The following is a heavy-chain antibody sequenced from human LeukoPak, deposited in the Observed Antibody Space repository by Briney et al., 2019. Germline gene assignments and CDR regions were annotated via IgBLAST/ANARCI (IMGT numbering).Heavy chain of an antibody. CDR1: GGSFSGYY. CDR3: ARGGWAVAGTKYFQH. V-gene: IGHV4-34*01. D-gene: IGHD6-19*01. J-gene: IGHJ1*01. CDR2: ISHSGST. Sequence: PSETLSLTCAVYGGSFSGYYWSWIRQPPGKGLEWIGEISHSGSTNYNPSLKSRVTISVDTSKNQFSLKLSSVTAADTAVYYCARGGWAVAGTKYFQHWGQGTLVTVSS.